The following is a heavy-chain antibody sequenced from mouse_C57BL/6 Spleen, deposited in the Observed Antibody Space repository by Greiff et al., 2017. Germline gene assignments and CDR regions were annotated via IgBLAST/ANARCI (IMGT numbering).Heavy chain of an antibody. J-gene: IGHJ2*01. Sequence: EVQLQESGPGLVKPSQSLSLTCSVTGYSITSGYYWNWIRQFPGNKLEWMGYISYDGSNNYNPSLKNRISITRDTSNNQFFLKLNSVTTEDTATYYCARGGNYPLGYWGQGTTLTVSS. CDR2: ISYDGSN. CDR3: ARGGNYPLGY. CDR1: GYSITSGYY. V-gene: IGHV3-6*01. D-gene: IGHD2-1*01.